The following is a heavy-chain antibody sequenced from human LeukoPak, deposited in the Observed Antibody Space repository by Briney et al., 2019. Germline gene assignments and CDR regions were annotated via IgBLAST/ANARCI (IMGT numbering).Heavy chain of an antibody. CDR2: IYYSGST. CDR1: GGSISSSSYY. Sequence: SETLSLTCTVSGGSISSSSYYWGWIRQPPGKGLEWIGSIYYSGSTYYNPSLKSRVTISVDTSKNQFSLKLGSVTAADTAVYYCARPDYYYYGMDVWGQGTTVTVSS. V-gene: IGHV4-39*01. J-gene: IGHJ6*02. CDR3: ARPDYYYYGMDV.